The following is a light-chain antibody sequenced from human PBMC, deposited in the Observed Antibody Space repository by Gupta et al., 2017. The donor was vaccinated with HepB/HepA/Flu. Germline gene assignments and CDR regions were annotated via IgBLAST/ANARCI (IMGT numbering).Light chain of an antibody. J-gene: IGKJ1*01. Sequence: EIVMTQSPATLSVSPGERATLSCRASETVSTTLAWYQQKPGQAPRLLIFGVSTRATGIPGRFSGSGSGTXFTLTIXNLQSEDFAVYYCKQYNEWPPTFGXGTKVEIK. V-gene: IGKV3-15*01. CDR2: GVS. CDR3: KQYNEWPPT. CDR1: ETVSTT.